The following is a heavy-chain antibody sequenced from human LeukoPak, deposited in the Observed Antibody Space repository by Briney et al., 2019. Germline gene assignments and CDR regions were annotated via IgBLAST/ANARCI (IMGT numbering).Heavy chain of an antibody. CDR1: GGSINSGSYY. V-gene: IGHV4-61*09. J-gene: IGHJ4*02. Sequence: SETLSLTCTVSGGSINSGSYYWNWIRQSAGKGLEWIGHIHTTGSTNCNPSLKSRVTTSLDTSKNQFSLKLNSVTAADTAVYYCARHEVIVGAAGHFDYWGQGTLVTVSS. CDR3: ARHEVIVGAAGHFDY. CDR2: IHTTGST. D-gene: IGHD1-26*01.